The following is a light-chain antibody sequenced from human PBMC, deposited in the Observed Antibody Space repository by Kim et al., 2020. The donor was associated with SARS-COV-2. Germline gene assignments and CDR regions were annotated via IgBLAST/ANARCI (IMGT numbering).Light chain of an antibody. Sequence: GQSVTISCTGTSNDVGGYNYVSCYQQHPGKAPKLMIYDVSKWPSGVPDRFSGSKSGNTASLTISGLQAEDEADYYCCSYAGSYTLVFGGGTQLTVL. CDR2: DVS. V-gene: IGLV2-11*03. CDR1: SNDVGGYNY. J-gene: IGLJ2*01. CDR3: CSYAGSYTLV.